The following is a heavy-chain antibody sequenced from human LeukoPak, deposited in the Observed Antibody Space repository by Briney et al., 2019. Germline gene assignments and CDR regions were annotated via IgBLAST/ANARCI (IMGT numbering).Heavy chain of an antibody. D-gene: IGHD4-11*01. CDR2: FKTNYNQV. CDR1: GFSFTDYA. CDR3: ARSVPDYTRFDF. V-gene: IGHV3-23*05. J-gene: IGHJ4*02. Sequence: PGGSLSLSCVASGFSFTDYAMNWVRQAPGKGLEWVSTFKTNYNQVYYAESVRGRFTMSTDSSKKTAYLQMNSLRVEDTALYYCARSVPDYTRFDFWGQGALVTVSS.